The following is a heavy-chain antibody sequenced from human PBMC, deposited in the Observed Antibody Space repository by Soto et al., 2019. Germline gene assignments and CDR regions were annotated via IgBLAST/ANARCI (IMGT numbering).Heavy chain of an antibody. J-gene: IGHJ6*02. CDR3: ARSGYYDSSGYSYFNGMDV. CDR1: GGSINSYY. D-gene: IGHD3-22*01. Sequence: PSETLSLTCTVSGGSINSYYWSWIRQPPGKGLEWIAYIGNSGSTNYNPSLKSRVTISVDTSKNQFSLKLSSVTAADTAVYYCARSGYYDSSGYSYFNGMDVWGQGTAVT. CDR2: IGNSGST. V-gene: IGHV4-59*01.